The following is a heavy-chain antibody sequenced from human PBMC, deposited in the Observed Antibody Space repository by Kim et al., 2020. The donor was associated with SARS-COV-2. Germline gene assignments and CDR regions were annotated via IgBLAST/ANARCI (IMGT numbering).Heavy chain of an antibody. Sequence: SETLSLTCSASGASLSGYYYNWVRLPPGKGLEWIGYLYSSGRTNYNPSLRDRVTISVDTSKNTFSLRLISVTAADTAIYYCARGSGYDPYCDYWGQGLLVTVSS. V-gene: IGHV4-59*01. CDR1: GASLSGYY. J-gene: IGHJ4*02. D-gene: IGHD5-12*01. CDR3: ARGSGYDPYCDY. CDR2: LYSSGRT.